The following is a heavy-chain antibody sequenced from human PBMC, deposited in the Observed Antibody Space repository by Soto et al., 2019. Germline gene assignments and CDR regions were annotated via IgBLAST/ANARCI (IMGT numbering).Heavy chain of an antibody. D-gene: IGHD3-10*01. CDR1: GYTLTELS. V-gene: IGHV1-24*01. J-gene: IGHJ4*02. CDR2: FDPEDGET. CDR3: ATAPPGSGSFDY. Sequence: ASVKVSCKVSGYTLTELSMHWVRQAPGKGLEWMGGFDPEDGETIYAQKFQGRVTMTEDTSTDTAYMELSSLRSEDTAVYYCATAPPGSGSFDYWGQGTLVTDSS.